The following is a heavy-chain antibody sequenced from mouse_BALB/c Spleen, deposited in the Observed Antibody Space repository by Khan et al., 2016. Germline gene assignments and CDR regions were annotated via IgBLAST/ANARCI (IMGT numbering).Heavy chain of an antibody. CDR1: GFDFSRYW. CDR2: INPDSSTI. Sequence: EVKLLESGGGLVQPGGSLKLSCAASGFDFSRYWMSWVRQAPGKGLEWIGEINPDSSTINYTPSLKDKFIISRDNAKNTLYLHMSKVRSEDTALYYCARPRGNYAMDYWGQGTSVTVSS. CDR3: ARPRGNYAMDY. J-gene: IGHJ4*01. D-gene: IGHD1-1*02. V-gene: IGHV4-1*02.